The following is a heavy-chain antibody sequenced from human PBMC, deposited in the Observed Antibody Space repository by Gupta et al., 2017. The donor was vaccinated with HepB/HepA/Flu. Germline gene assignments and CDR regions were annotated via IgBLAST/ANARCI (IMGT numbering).Heavy chain of an antibody. CDR2: IIPIFGTA. J-gene: IGHJ5*02. D-gene: IGHD1-26*01. Sequence: GLEWMGGIIPIFGTANYAQKFQGRVTITADKSTSTAYMELSSLRSEDTAVYYCARSSGSYQNWFDPWGQGTLVTVSS. CDR3: ARSSGSYQNWFDP. V-gene: IGHV1-69*06.